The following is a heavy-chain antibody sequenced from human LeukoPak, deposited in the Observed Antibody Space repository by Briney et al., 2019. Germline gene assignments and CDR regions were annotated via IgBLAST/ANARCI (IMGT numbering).Heavy chain of an antibody. D-gene: IGHD2-2*01. CDR3: AKHATEGGSSSTSSWDY. J-gene: IGHJ4*02. CDR1: GFTFSSYG. V-gene: IGHV3-30*18. CDR2: ISYDGSNK. Sequence: GGSLRLSCAVSGFTFSSYGMHWVRQAPGKGLEWVAVISYDGSNKYYADSVKGRFTISRDNSKNTLFLQMHSLRAEDTAIYYCAKHATEGGSSSTSSWDYWGQGTLVTVSS.